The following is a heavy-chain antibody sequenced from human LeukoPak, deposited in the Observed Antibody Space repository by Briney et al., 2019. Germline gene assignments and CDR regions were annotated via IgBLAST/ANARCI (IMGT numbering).Heavy chain of an antibody. Sequence: SETLSLTCTVSGGSISSSSYYWGWIRQPPGKGLEWIGSIYYSGSTYYNPSLKSRVTISVDTSKNQFSLKLNSVTAADTAMYYCARGFCSGRNCYSAFDYWGQGTLVTVSS. CDR1: GGSISSSSYY. V-gene: IGHV4-39*07. CDR3: ARGFCSGRNCYSAFDY. J-gene: IGHJ4*02. D-gene: IGHD2-15*01. CDR2: IYYSGST.